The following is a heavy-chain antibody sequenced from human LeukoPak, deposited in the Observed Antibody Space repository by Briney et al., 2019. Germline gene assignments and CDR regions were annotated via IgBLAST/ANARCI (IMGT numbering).Heavy chain of an antibody. CDR2: ISGGGSII. Sequence: GSLRLSCAASGFTFSTYEINWIRQAPGRGLEWVSYISGGGSIIYYADSVKGRFTISRDNAKNSLYLQMNSLRAEDTAVYYCAIPSWAFIPAAGTWGQGTLVTVSS. V-gene: IGHV3-48*03. J-gene: IGHJ4*02. CDR3: AIPSWAFIPAAGT. CDR1: GFTFSTYE. D-gene: IGHD6-13*01.